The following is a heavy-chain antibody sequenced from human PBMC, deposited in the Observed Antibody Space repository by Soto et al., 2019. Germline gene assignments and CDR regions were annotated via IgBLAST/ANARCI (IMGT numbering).Heavy chain of an antibody. D-gene: IGHD2-2*01. CDR2: FDPEDGET. CDR1: GYTLTELS. CDR3: ATDSSVVPAARGVAFDI. Sequence: ASVKVSCKVSGYTLTELSMHWVRQAPGKGLEWMGGFDPEDGETIYAQKFQGRVTMTEDTSTDTAYMELSSLRSEDTAVYYCATDSSVVPAARGVAFDIWGQGTRITVSS. V-gene: IGHV1-24*01. J-gene: IGHJ3*02.